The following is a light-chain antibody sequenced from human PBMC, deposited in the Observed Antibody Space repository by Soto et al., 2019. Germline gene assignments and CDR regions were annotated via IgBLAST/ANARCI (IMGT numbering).Light chain of an antibody. CDR2: DVS. J-gene: IGLJ1*01. V-gene: IGLV2-14*03. CDR1: SSDVGGHDY. CDR3: ASYSTGDTLYV. Sequence: QSVLTQPASVSGSPGQSITISCTGSSSDVGGHDYVSWYLQHPGKAPKLLIFDVSSRPSGISNRFSGSKSGNTAYLTISGLQAEDEADYYCASYSTGDTLYVFGSGTKLSVL.